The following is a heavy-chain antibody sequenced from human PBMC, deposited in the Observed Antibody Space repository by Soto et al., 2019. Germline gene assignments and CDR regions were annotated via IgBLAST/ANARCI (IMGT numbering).Heavy chain of an antibody. J-gene: IGHJ3*02. CDR2: LYDVDGT. D-gene: IGHD1-26*01. CDR3: ATWLLREHAYDI. Sequence: GSLSLSCTALGLTISGKKYMSWVRQAPGRGLEWVSSLYDVDGTYYADSVKGRFTISSDTSKTIVFLQMSSLGPDDTAVYYCATWLLREHAYDIWGLGTTVTVSS. V-gene: IGHV3-53*01. CDR1: GLTISGKKY.